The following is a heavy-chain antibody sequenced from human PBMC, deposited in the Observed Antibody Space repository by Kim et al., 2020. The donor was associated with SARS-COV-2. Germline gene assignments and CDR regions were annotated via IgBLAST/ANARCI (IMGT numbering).Heavy chain of an antibody. J-gene: IGHJ3*02. D-gene: IGHD3-10*01. CDR3: AKDPRGVRGWPNAFDI. V-gene: IGHV3-9*01. Sequence: SVKGRFTISRDNAKNSLYLQMNSLRAEDTALYYCAKDPRGVRGWPNAFDIWGQGTMVTVSS.